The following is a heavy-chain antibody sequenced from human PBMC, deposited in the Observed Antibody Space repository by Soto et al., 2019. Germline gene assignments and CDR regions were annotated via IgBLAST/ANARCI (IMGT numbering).Heavy chain of an antibody. V-gene: IGHV5-51*01. Sequence: GESLKISCKGSGYSFTSYWIGWVRQMPGKGLEWMRIIYPGDSDTRYSPSFQGQVTISADKSISTAYLQWSSLKASDTAMYYCARAPYYDFWSGYYKFGFFDYWGQGTLVTVSS. D-gene: IGHD3-3*01. CDR2: IYPGDSDT. CDR3: ARAPYYDFWSGYYKFGFFDY. J-gene: IGHJ4*02. CDR1: GYSFTSYW.